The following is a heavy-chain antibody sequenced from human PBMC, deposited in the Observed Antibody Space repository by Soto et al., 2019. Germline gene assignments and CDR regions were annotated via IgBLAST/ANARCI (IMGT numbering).Heavy chain of an antibody. CDR3: ARGLRVSGSGSYRGYNWFDP. J-gene: IGHJ5*02. CDR1: GYTFTNYD. V-gene: IGHV1-8*01. D-gene: IGHD3-10*01. Sequence: ASGKVSCKASGYTFTNYDIDWVRQATGQGLEWMGWMNPNSGNTVYAQKFQGRVTMTRDTSISTAYMELSSLRSEDTPVYYRARGLRVSGSGSYRGYNWFDPWGQGTLVTVSS. CDR2: MNPNSGNT.